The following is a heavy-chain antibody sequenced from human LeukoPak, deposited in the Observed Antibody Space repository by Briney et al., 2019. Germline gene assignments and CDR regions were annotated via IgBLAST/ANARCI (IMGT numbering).Heavy chain of an antibody. CDR3: ARVRSVDTAMVIPSYYYMDV. D-gene: IGHD5-18*01. CDR1: GGSISDYS. V-gene: IGHV4-59*01. J-gene: IGHJ6*03. CDR2: IYYSGSA. Sequence: SETLSLTCTVSGGSISDYSWSWIRQPPGKGLEWIGNIYYSGSANHNPSLKSRVTISRDTSKNQFSLKLTSVTTADTAVYYCARVRSVDTAMVIPSYYYMDVWGKGTTVTVSS.